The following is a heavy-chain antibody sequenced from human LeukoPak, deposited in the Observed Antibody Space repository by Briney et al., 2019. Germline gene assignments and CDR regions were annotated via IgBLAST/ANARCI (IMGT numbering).Heavy chain of an antibody. CDR2: IKTDGSIT. J-gene: IGHJ4*02. CDR1: GFTFSSYW. CDR3: AKDNAEGSSSWYRPWDY. V-gene: IGHV3-74*01. Sequence: GGSLRLSCAASGFTFSSYWMYWVRQAPGKGLVWVSRIKTDGSITSYAVSVKGRFTISRDNAKNTLYLQMNSLRVEDTAVYYCAKDNAEGSSSWYRPWDYWGQGTLVTVSS. D-gene: IGHD6-13*01.